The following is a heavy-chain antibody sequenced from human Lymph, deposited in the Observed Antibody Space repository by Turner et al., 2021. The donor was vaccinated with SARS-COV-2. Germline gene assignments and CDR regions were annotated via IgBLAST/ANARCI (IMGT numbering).Heavy chain of an antibody. J-gene: IGHJ4*02. V-gene: IGHV4-39*02. Sequence: QLQLQESGPGLVKPSETLSLTCTVSGGSISSRSYCWGWHCQPPGKGLEWIGSISYSDSTYYNPSLKRPVTMSMNQSKNHFSLKMSSVTAADTALYYCAIRRWLHEPIDYWGQGTLVTVSS. CDR2: ISYSDST. D-gene: IGHD5-12*01. CDR3: AIRRWLHEPIDY. CDR1: GGSISSRSYC.